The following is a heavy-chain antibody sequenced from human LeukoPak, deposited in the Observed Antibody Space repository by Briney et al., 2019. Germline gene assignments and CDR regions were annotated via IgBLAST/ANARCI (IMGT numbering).Heavy chain of an antibody. CDR2: INPGGSAK. Sequence: GALRLSCAASGFTFRTYWMAWVRQAPGKGLEWVANINPGGSAKYYVDSVKGRFTISRDNAKNSLYLQMNSLRAEDTAVYYCATPSYSSSPTNGMDVWGQGTTVTVSS. CDR3: ATPSYSSSPTNGMDV. V-gene: IGHV3-7*03. CDR1: GFTFRTYW. J-gene: IGHJ6*02. D-gene: IGHD6-13*01.